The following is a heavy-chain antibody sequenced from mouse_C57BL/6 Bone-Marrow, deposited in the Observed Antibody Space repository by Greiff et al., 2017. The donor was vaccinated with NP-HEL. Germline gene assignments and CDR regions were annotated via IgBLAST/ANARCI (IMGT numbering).Heavy chain of an antibody. J-gene: IGHJ2*01. CDR1: GFTFSNYW. CDR3: TFYCGNSRYYFDY. CDR2: IRLKSDNYAT. Sequence: EVMLVESGGGLVQPGGSMKLSCVASGFTFSNYWMNWVRQSPEKGLEWVAQIRLKSDNYATHYAESVKGRFTISRDDSKSSVYLQMNNLRAEDTGIYYCTFYCGNSRYYFDYWGQGTTLTVSS. V-gene: IGHV6-3*01. D-gene: IGHD2-1*01.